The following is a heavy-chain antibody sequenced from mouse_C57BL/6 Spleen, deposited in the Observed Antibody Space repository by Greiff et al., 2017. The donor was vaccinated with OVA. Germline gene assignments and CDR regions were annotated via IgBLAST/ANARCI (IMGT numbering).Heavy chain of an antibody. CDR1: GYTFTSYW. Sequence: QVQLQQPGAELVMPGASVKLSCKASGYTFTSYWMHWVKQRPGQGLEWIGEIDPSDSYTNYNQKFKGKSTLTVDKSSSTAYMQLSSLTSEDSAVYYCARIYDGYIDYWGQGTTLTVSS. J-gene: IGHJ2*01. V-gene: IGHV1-69*01. CDR3: ARIYDGYIDY. CDR2: IDPSDSYT. D-gene: IGHD2-3*01.